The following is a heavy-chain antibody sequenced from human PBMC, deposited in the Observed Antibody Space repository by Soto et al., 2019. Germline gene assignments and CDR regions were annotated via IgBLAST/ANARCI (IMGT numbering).Heavy chain of an antibody. CDR1: GGSISSGGYY. D-gene: IGHD6-19*01. Sequence: QVQLQESGPGLVKPSQTLSLTCTVSGGSISSGGYYWSWIRQHPGKGLEWIGYIYYSGSTYYNPSLKGRVTRSVDASKNQFSLKLSSVTAAATALYYCARDLGIAVAGVGPYYFCSGMDVWGPGTTVTVSS. J-gene: IGHJ6*02. V-gene: IGHV4-31*03. CDR2: IYYSGST. CDR3: ARDLGIAVAGVGPYYFCSGMDV.